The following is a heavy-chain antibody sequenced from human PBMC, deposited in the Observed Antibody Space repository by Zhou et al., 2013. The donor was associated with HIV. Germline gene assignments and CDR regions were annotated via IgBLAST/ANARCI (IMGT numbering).Heavy chain of an antibody. D-gene: IGHD2-2*02. CDR2: MSSSGSTI. V-gene: IGHV3-11*04. J-gene: IGHJ6*03. Sequence: QVQLVESGGGLVKPGGSLRLSCAASGFIFSDYYMSWIRQAPGKGLEWVSYMSSSGSTIYYADSVKGRFTISRDNAKNSLYLQMNSLRAEDTAVYYCARPEPTAIHDYYYYYMDVWGKGTTVTVSS. CDR1: GFIFSDYY. CDR3: ARPEPTAIHDYYYYYMDV.